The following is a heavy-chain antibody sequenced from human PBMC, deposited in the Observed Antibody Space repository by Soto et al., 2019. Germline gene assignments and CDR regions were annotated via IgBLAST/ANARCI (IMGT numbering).Heavy chain of an antibody. CDR3: ARGIVVVPAAIDWFDP. V-gene: IGHV4-59*01. J-gene: IGHJ5*02. CDR1: GGSISSYY. Sequence: SETLSLTCTVSGGSISSYYWSWIRQPPGKGLEWIGYIYYSGSTNYNPSLKSRVTISVDTSKNQFSLKLSSVTAADTAVYYCARGIVVVPAAIDWFDPWGQGTLVTSPQ. CDR2: IYYSGST. D-gene: IGHD2-2*01.